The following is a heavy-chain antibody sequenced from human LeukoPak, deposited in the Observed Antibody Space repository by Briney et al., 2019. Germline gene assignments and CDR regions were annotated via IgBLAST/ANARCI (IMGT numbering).Heavy chain of an antibody. CDR1: GFTFSSYE. J-gene: IGHJ6*03. V-gene: IGHV3-48*03. CDR2: ISSSGSTI. D-gene: IGHD1-26*01. Sequence: GGSLRLSCAASGFTFSSYEMNWVRQAPGKGLEWVSYISSSGSTIYYADSVEGRFTISRDNAKNSLYLQMNSLRAEDTAVYYCARDPYSGRYGDYYYYMDVWGKGTTVTISS. CDR3: ARDPYSGRYGDYYYYMDV.